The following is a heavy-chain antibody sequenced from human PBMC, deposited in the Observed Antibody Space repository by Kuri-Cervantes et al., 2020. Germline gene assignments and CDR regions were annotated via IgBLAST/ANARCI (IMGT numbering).Heavy chain of an antibody. V-gene: IGHV1-24*01. J-gene: IGHJ4*02. CDR3: AARSMVRGVINKNYFDY. D-gene: IGHD3-10*01. Sequence: ASVKVSCKVSGYTLTELSMHWVRQAPGKGLEWMGGFDPEDGETIYAQKFQGRVTMTEDTSTDTAYMELSSPRSEDTAVYYCAARSMVRGVINKNYFDYWGQGTLVTVSS. CDR2: FDPEDGET. CDR1: GYTLTELS.